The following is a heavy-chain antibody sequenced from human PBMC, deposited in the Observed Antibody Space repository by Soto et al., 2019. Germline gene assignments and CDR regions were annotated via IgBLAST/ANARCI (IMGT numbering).Heavy chain of an antibody. CDR3: GKGNYKWGTGDAFDI. V-gene: IGHV3-23*01. CDR1: GFTFNNYA. CDR2: ISGTGGST. J-gene: IGHJ3*02. Sequence: EVQLLESGGGVVQPGGSRRLSCAASGFTFNNYALNWVRQAPGKGLEWVSSISGTGGSTFYAGSAKGRFTISRDNSKNTMFLKMTSLIAEDTDVYYCGKGNYKWGTGDAFDIWGQGTIVTVSS. D-gene: IGHD7-27*01.